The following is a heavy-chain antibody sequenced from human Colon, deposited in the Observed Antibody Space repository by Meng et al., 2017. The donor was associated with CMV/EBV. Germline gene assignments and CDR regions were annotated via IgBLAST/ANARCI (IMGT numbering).Heavy chain of an antibody. CDR3: ARDPWGYY. V-gene: IGHV3-7*01. CDR1: GFAFSSSW. D-gene: IGHD3-16*01. CDR2: INQDGSEE. J-gene: IGHJ4*02. Sequence: GESLKISCAASGFAFSSSWMSWVRQAPGKGLEWVATINQDGSEEQYVEAVKGRFTISRDNAKTSLYLQMNSLRAEDTAVYYCARDPWGYYWGQGTLVTVSS.